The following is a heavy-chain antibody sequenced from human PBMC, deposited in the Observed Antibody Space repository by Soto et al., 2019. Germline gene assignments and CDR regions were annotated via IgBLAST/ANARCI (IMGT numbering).Heavy chain of an antibody. V-gene: IGHV3-7*01. J-gene: IGHJ4*02. D-gene: IGHD6-19*01. CDR1: GFTFSSYW. CDR3: VRDGGSGWHFDS. Sequence: GGSLRLSCEASGFTFSSYWMSWVRQAPGKGLEWVANVRQDGSQKFLVDSVKGRFTISRDNAKNSMYLQMNSLRAEDTAVYYCVRDGGSGWHFDSWGQGTLVTVSS. CDR2: VRQDGSQK.